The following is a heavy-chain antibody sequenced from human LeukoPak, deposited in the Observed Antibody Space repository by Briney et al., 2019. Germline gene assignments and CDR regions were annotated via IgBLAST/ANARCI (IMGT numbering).Heavy chain of an antibody. CDR3: ARVGRGYSFKVYYFDY. D-gene: IGHD5-18*01. J-gene: IGHJ4*02. CDR2: RSYDGSNK. Sequence: GGSLRLSCAGSGFTFNNYAMHWVRQAPGKGLEWVAVRSYDGSNKDYADSVRGRFTISRDYSKNTLYLQMNSLRGEDTAVYYCARVGRGYSFKVYYFDYWGQGTLVTVSS. CDR1: GFTFNNYA. V-gene: IGHV3-30*04.